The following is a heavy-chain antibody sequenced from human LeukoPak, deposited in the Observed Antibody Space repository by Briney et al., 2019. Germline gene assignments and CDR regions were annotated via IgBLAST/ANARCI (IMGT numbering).Heavy chain of an antibody. D-gene: IGHD3-3*01. CDR1: GFTFSSYS. CDR3: ARDTSYYDFWSAVYYFDY. Sequence: GGSLRLSCAASGFTFSSYSMNWVRQAPGKGLERVSSISSSSSYIYYADSVKGRFTISRDNAKNTLYLQMNSLRAEDTAVYYCARDTSYYDFWSAVYYFDYWGQGTLVTVSS. J-gene: IGHJ4*02. CDR2: ISSSSSYI. V-gene: IGHV3-21*01.